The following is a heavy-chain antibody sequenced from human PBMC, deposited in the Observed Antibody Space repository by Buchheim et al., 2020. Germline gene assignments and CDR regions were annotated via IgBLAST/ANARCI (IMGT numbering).Heavy chain of an antibody. J-gene: IGHJ4*02. D-gene: IGHD3-10*01. CDR2: IKHDGSEV. CDR1: GFTFSSDW. V-gene: IGHV3-7*01. Sequence: EVQLVESGGGLVQPGGSLRLSCTASGFTFSSDWMSWVRQAPGRGLEWVANIKHDGSEVYYAGSVRGRFTISRDNARNSLSLQMRSLTAEDTAVYYCARLRSGVGTPLDYWGQGTL. CDR3: ARLRSGVGTPLDY.